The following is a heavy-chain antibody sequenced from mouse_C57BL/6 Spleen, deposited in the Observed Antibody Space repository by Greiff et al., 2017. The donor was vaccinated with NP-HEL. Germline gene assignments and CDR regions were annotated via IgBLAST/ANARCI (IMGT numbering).Heavy chain of an antibody. CDR2: IWRGGST. Sequence: VQLQESGPGLVQPSQSLSITCTVSGFSLTSYGVHWVRQSPGKGLEWLGVIWRGGSTDYNAAFMSRLSITKDNSKSQVFFKMNSLQADDTAIYYCAKGGDYDYDVAYWGQGTLVTVSA. D-gene: IGHD2-4*01. CDR1: GFSLTSYG. J-gene: IGHJ3*01. CDR3: AKGGDYDYDVAY. V-gene: IGHV2-5*01.